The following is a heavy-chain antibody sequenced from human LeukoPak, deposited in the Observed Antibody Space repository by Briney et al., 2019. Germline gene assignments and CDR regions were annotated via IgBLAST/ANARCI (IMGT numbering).Heavy chain of an antibody. D-gene: IGHD6-13*01. CDR3: ASRSSWVRGSDY. Sequence: SETLSLTCTVSGGSISSSSYYWGWIRQPPGKGLEWIGSIYYSGSTYYNPSLKSRVTISVDTSKNQFSLKLSSVTAADTAVYYCASRSSWVRGSDYWGQGTLVTVSS. CDR2: IYYSGST. V-gene: IGHV4-39*01. CDR1: GGSISSSSYY. J-gene: IGHJ4*02.